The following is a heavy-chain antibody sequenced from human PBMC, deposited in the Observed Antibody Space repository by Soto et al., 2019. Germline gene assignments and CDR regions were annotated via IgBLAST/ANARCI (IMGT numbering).Heavy chain of an antibody. D-gene: IGHD3-3*01. CDR3: AHRVLRTVFGLVTTTAIYFDF. V-gene: IGHV2-5*02. Sequence: QITLNESGPTQVKPRQTLTLTCTFSGFSLTTSGVGVGWIRQSPGKAPEWLALIYWDDDKRYSPSLKSRLTITKDNYKNQLVMTLDDLDPADTATYYCAHRVLRTVFGLVTTTAIYFDFWGQGTPVAVSS. J-gene: IGHJ4*02. CDR2: IYWDDDK. CDR1: GFSLTTSGVG.